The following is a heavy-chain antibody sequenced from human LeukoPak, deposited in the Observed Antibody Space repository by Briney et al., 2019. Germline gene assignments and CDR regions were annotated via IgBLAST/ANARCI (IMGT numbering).Heavy chain of an antibody. CDR2: NFYSGST. D-gene: IGHD3-10*01. Sequence: SETLSLTCIVSGDSISSSSYYWGWIRQPPGKGLEWIGYNFYSGSTYFNPSLKSRVTISVDTSKNQFSLKLSSVTAADTAVYYCARHPAYGSGIYLGSFDYWGQGTLVTVSS. CDR3: ARHPAYGSGIYLGSFDY. J-gene: IGHJ4*02. CDR1: GDSISSSSYY. V-gene: IGHV4-39*01.